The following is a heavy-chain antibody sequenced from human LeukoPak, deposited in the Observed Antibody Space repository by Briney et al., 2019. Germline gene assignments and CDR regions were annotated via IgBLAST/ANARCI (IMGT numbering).Heavy chain of an antibody. J-gene: IGHJ4*02. D-gene: IGHD3-22*01. Sequence: VGSLRLSCEASGFTFSNYGMSWVRQAPGKGLEWVSSLSGSGGNTHYADSVKGRFTISRDYSKNTLYLQMNSLRADDTAIYYCAKDRNYDSSGYSNFDYWGQGTLVTVSS. CDR1: GFTFSNYG. CDR3: AKDRNYDSSGYSNFDY. V-gene: IGHV3-23*01. CDR2: LSGSGGNT.